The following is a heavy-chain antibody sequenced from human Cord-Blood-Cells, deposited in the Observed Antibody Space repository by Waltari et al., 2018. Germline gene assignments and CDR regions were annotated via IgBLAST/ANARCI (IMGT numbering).Heavy chain of an antibody. J-gene: IGHJ4*02. Sequence: QLQLQESGPGLVKPSETLSLPCPVSGGSISSSSYYWGWIRQPPGKGLEWIGSIYYSGSTYYNPSLTSRVTIAVDTSKNQFSLKLSSVTAADTAVYYCASYGSELRYFDWGQGTLVTVSS. V-gene: IGHV4-39*01. D-gene: IGHD3-9*01. CDR1: GGSISSSSYY. CDR3: ASYGSELRYFD. CDR2: IYYSGST.